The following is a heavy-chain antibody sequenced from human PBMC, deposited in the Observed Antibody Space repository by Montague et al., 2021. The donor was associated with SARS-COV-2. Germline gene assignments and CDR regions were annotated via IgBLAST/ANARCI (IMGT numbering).Heavy chain of an antibody. CDR2: INQSGRT. CDR1: GGSFSGYY. CDR3: ARRGSSVRGVTVSAELDY. J-gene: IGHJ4*02. Sequence: SETLSLTCAVYGGSFSGYYWSWIRQPPEKGLEWIGEINQSGRTDNNPSLKSRVIISVDTSKSQFSLKLSSVTAADTAVYYCARRGSSVRGVTVSAELDYWGQGILVIVSS. V-gene: IGHV4-34*01. D-gene: IGHD3-10*01.